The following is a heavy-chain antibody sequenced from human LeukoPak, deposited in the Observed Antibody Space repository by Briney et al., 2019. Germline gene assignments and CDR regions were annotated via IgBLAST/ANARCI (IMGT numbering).Heavy chain of an antibody. CDR2: INPNSGGT. CDR3: ARGLVTTVVTLEAFDY. V-gene: IGHV1-2*02. D-gene: IGHD4-23*01. CDR1: GYTFTGYY. Sequence: ASVKVSCKASGYTFTGYYMHWVRQAPGQGLEWMGRINPNSGGTNYAQKFQGRVTMTRDTSISTAYMELSRLRSDDTAVYYCARGLVTTVVTLEAFDYWGQGTLVTVSS. J-gene: IGHJ4*02.